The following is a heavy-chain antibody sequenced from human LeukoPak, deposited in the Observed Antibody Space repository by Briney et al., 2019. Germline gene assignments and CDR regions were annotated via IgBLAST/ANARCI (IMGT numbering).Heavy chain of an antibody. CDR2: IYSGGST. CDR1: EFSVGSNY. Sequence: PGGSLRLSCAASEFSVGSNYMTWVRQAPGKGLEWVSLIYSGGSTYYADSVKGRFTISRDNSKNTLYLQMNSLRAEDTAVYYCASSGTYDYWGQGTLVTVSS. J-gene: IGHJ4*02. CDR3: ASSGTYDY. V-gene: IGHV3-66*01. D-gene: IGHD2-2*01.